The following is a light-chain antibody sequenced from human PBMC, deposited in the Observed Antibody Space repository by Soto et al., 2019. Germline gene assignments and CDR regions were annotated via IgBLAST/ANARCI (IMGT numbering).Light chain of an antibody. CDR1: NIEDKS. Sequence: SYELTQPPSVSVAPGKTARITCGGHNIEDKSVHWYQQKPGQAPVLVIYYNSDRPSRIFERFSGSNSGNTATLTISRVEAGDESDYYCQVWDSSSDNVVFGGGTKLTVL. CDR3: QVWDSSSDNVV. J-gene: IGLJ2*01. V-gene: IGLV3-21*04. CDR2: YNS.